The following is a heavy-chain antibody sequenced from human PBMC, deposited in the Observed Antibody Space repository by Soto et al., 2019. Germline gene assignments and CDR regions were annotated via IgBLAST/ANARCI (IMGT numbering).Heavy chain of an antibody. Sequence: ASVKVSCKASGYTFTSYGISWVRQAPGQGLEWMGWISAYNGNTNYAQKLQGRVTMTTDTSASTAYMELSSLRSEDTAVYYCASGELELEPLDYWGQGTLVTVSS. J-gene: IGHJ4*02. D-gene: IGHD1-1*01. CDR1: GYTFTSYG. CDR2: ISAYNGNT. CDR3: ASGELELEPLDY. V-gene: IGHV1-18*01.